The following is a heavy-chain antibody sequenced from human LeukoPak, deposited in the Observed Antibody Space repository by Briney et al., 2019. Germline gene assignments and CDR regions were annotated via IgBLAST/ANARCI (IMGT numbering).Heavy chain of an antibody. D-gene: IGHD2-15*01. Sequence: PSETLSLTCTVSGGSISSYYWSWIRQPPGKGLEWIGYIYYSGSTNYNPSLKSRVTTSVDMSKNQFSLKLSSVTAADTAVYYCARDEYCSGGSCYLHWGQGTLVTVSS. V-gene: IGHV4-59*01. CDR3: ARDEYCSGGSCYLH. J-gene: IGHJ4*02. CDR1: GGSISSYY. CDR2: IYYSGST.